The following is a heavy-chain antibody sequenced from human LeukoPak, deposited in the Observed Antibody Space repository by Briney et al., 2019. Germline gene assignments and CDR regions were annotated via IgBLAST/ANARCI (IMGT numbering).Heavy chain of an antibody. J-gene: IGHJ4*02. CDR3: ATVVRDDILTGYYIDY. Sequence: SETLSLTCTVSGGSISSYYWSWIRQPPGKRLERIGYIYYSGSTKYNPSFKSRVTISVDTSKNQFSLKLISVTAADTAVYYCATVVRDDILTGYYIDYWGQGTLVTVSS. V-gene: IGHV4-59*01. CDR1: GGSISSYY. CDR2: IYYSGST. D-gene: IGHD3-9*01.